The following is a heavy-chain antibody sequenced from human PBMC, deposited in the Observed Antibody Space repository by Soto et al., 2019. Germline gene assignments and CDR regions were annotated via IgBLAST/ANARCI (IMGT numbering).Heavy chain of an antibody. J-gene: IGHJ4*02. CDR3: ARDRGRDGYNPGDY. V-gene: IGHV3-33*01. CDR1: GFTFSSYG. Sequence: QVQLVESGGGVVQPGRSLRLSCAASGFTFSSYGMHWVRQAPGKGLEWVAVIWYDGSNKYYADSVKGRFTISRDNSKNTLYLQMNSLRAEDTAVYYCARDRGRDGYNPGDYWGQGTLVTVSS. D-gene: IGHD5-12*01. CDR2: IWYDGSNK.